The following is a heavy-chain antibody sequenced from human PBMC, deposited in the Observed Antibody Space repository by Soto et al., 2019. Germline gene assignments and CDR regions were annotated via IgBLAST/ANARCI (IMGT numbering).Heavy chain of an antibody. CDR3: ARGSGDYYYYGMDV. Sequence: ASVTVSCKASGYTFTSYAMHWVRQAPGQRLEWMGWINAGKGNTKYSQKFQGRVTITRDTSASTAYMVLSSLRSEDTAVYYCARGSGDYYYYGMDVWGQGTTVTVSS. CDR2: INAGKGNT. J-gene: IGHJ6*02. D-gene: IGHD3-3*01. CDR1: GYTFTSYA. V-gene: IGHV1-3*01.